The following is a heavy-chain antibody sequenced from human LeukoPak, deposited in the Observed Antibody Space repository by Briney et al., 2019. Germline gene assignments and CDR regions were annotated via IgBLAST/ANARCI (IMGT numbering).Heavy chain of an antibody. D-gene: IGHD5-18*01. J-gene: IGHJ4*02. CDR2: IKSKSDGGTT. CDR3: TTEENASVQLWLPFDF. CDR1: GFTFSNAW. V-gene: IGHV3-15*01. Sequence: GGSLRLSCAASGFTFSNAWMSWVRQAPGKGLEWVGRIKSKSDGGTTDYAAPVKGRFTISRDDPKNTLYLQMNSLKTEDTGVYYCTTEENASVQLWLPFDFWGQGTLVTVSS.